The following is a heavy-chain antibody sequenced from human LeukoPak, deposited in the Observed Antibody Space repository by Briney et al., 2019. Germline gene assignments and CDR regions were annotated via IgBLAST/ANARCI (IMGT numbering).Heavy chain of an antibody. CDR3: ARATAVAGGAQREYYFDY. Sequence: GASVKVSCKASGYTFTGYYMHWVRQAPGQGLEWMGWINPNSGGTNYAQKFQGRVTMTRDTSISTAYMELSRLRSDDTAVYYCARATAVAGGAQREYYFDYWGQGTLVTVSS. CDR1: GYTFTGYY. CDR2: INPNSGGT. D-gene: IGHD6-19*01. V-gene: IGHV1-2*02. J-gene: IGHJ4*02.